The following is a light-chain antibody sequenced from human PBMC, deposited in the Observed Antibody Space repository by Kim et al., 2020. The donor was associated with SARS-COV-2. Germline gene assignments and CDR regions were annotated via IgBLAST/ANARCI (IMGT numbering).Light chain of an antibody. CDR1: QSVSSSY. CDR3: QQYGNSVT. V-gene: IGKV3-20*01. CDR2: GAS. J-gene: IGKJ1*01. Sequence: EIVLTQSPGTLSLSPGERATLSCRTSQSVSSSYLAWYQQKPGQSPRLLIYGASSRATGIPDRFSGSGSGTDFTLTISRLEPEDFAVYHCQQYGNSVTFGQGTRWIS.